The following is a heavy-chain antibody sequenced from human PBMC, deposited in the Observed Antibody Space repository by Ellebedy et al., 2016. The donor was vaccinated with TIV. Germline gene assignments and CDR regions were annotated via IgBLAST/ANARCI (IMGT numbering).Heavy chain of an antibody. V-gene: IGHV4-59*01. J-gene: IGHJ2*01. CDR2: IYYSGST. Sequence: MPGGSLRLSCTVSGDSISSYYWSWIRQPPGKGLEWIGYIYYSGSTNYNSSLKSRVTMSADTSKNQISLKITSMTAADTAVYYCARVPAAMNREGRFFDLWGRGTLVIVSS. CDR1: GDSISSYY. CDR3: ARVPAAMNREGRFFDL. D-gene: IGHD2-2*01.